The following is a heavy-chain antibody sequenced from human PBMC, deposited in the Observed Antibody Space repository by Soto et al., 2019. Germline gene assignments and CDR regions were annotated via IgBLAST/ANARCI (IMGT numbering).Heavy chain of an antibody. CDR2: IYYSGST. D-gene: IGHD3-10*01. CDR1: GGSISSGGYY. V-gene: IGHV4-31*03. J-gene: IGHJ4*02. Sequence: PSETLSLTCTVSGGSISSGGYYWSWIRQHPGKGLEWIGYIYYSGSTYYNPSLKSRVTISVDTSKNQFSLKLSSVTAADTAVYYCASQRITMVRGIDYWGQGTLVTVSS. CDR3: ASQRITMVRGIDY.